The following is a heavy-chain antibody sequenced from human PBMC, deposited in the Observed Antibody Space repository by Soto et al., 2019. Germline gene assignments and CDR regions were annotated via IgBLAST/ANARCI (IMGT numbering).Heavy chain of an antibody. Sequence: QVQLQESGPGLVKPSGTLSLTCAVSGGSISSSNWWSWVRQPPGKGLEWIGEIYHSGSTNYNPSLKSRVTISVDKSKNQCSLKLSSVNAADTAVYYCARGITDGYCPASHYYYYYGMDVWGKGTTVTVSA. V-gene: IGHV4-4*02. CDR1: GGSISSSNW. CDR3: ARGITDGYCPASHYYYYYGMDV. J-gene: IGHJ6*04. CDR2: IYHSGST. D-gene: IGHD2-21*02.